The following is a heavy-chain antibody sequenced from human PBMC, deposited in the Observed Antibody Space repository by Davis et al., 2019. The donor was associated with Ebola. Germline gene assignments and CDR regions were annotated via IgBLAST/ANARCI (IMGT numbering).Heavy chain of an antibody. D-gene: IGHD3-22*01. CDR2: IYYSGST. CDR1: GYSISSGYY. Sequence: SETLSLTCTVSGYSISSGYYWGWIRQPPGKGLEWIGYIYYSGSTNYNPSLKSRVTISVDTSKNQFSLKLSSVTAADTAVYYCARVSYYYDSSGYHMGGFDYWGQGTLVTVSS. J-gene: IGHJ4*02. CDR3: ARVSYYYDSSGYHMGGFDY. V-gene: IGHV4-61*01.